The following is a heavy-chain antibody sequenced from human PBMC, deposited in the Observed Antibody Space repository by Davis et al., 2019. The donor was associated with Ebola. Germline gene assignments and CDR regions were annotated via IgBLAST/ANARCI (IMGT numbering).Heavy chain of an antibody. D-gene: IGHD6-13*01. CDR2: INYSGST. CDR3: SRAPIAGAGTRWGTRWFDP. J-gene: IGHJ5*02. Sequence: PSETLSLTCTVSGGSISSSSYYWGWIRQPPGKGLEWIGSINYSGSTYYNPSLKSRVTLSVDMSKNQFSLKLSSMTAADTAVYYCSRAPIAGAGTRWGTRWFDPWGQGTLVTVSS. V-gene: IGHV4-39*07. CDR1: GGSISSSSYY.